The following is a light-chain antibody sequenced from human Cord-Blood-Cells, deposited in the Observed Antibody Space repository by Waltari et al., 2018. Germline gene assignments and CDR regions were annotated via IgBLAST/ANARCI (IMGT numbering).Light chain of an antibody. CDR3: AAWDDSLSGVV. V-gene: IGLV1-47*01. CDR2: RNN. CDR1: SSNNGSHH. J-gene: IGLJ2*01. Sequence: QSVLTQPPSASGTPGQRVTISCSGSSSNNGSHHVYWYQQLPGTAPKLLIDRNNQRPSGVPDRFSGSKSGTSASLAISGLRSEDEADYYCAAWDDSLSGVVFGGGTKLTVL.